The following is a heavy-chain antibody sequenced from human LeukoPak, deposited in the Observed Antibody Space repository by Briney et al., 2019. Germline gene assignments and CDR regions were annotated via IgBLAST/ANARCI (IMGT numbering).Heavy chain of an antibody. V-gene: IGHV4-34*01. J-gene: IGHJ4*02. Sequence: SETLSLTCAVYGGSFSGYYWSWIRQPPGKGLEWIGEISHSGSTNYNPSLKSRVTISVDTSKNQFSLKLSSVTAADTAVYYCARGRARLRYFDWLALSYFDYWGQGTLVTVSS. CDR2: ISHSGST. CDR3: ARGRARLRYFDWLALSYFDY. D-gene: IGHD3-9*01. CDR1: GGSFSGYY.